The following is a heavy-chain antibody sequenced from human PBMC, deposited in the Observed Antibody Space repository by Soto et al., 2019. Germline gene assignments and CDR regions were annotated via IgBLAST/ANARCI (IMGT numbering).Heavy chain of an antibody. V-gene: IGHV4-34*01. CDR3: ARGECSSNYCFTRWALDI. Sequence: ETLSLTCAVYGGSFSGYYWTWIRQTPGKGLEWIGEIHHSGRTNYNPSLKSRVSISADTLKTQFSLNLTSVTAADTAVYYCARGECSSNYCFTRWALDIWGQGTVVTVSS. D-gene: IGHD2-2*01. CDR1: GGSFSGYY. J-gene: IGHJ3*02. CDR2: IHHSGRT.